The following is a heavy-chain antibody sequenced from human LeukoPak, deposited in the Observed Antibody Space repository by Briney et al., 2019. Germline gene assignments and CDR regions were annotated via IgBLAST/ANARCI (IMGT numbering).Heavy chain of an antibody. V-gene: IGHV1-2*02. CDR3: ARAGLITFGGVRKPNDY. D-gene: IGHD3-16*01. CDR1: GYTFTGYY. J-gene: IGHJ4*02. Sequence: ASVKVSCKASGYTFTGYYMHWVRQAPGQGLEWMGWINPNSGGTNYAQKFQGRVTMTRDTSISTAYMELSRLRSDDTAVYYCARAGLITFGGVRKPNDYWGQGTLVTVSS. CDR2: INPNSGGT.